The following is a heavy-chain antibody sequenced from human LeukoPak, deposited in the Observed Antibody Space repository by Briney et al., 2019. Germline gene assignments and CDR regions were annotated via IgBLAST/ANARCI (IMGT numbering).Heavy chain of an antibody. CDR2: IYTSGST. CDR1: GGSISSGSYY. V-gene: IGHV4-61*02. Sequence: SETLSLTCTVSGGSISSGSYYWSWIRQPAGKGLEWIGRIYTSGSTNYNPSLKSRVTISVDTSENQFSLKLSSVTAADTAVYYCARLYCSGGSCYSDYWGQGTLVTVSS. D-gene: IGHD2-15*01. J-gene: IGHJ4*02. CDR3: ARLYCSGGSCYSDY.